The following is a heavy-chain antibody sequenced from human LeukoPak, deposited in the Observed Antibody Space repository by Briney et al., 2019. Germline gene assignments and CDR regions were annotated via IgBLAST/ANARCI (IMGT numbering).Heavy chain of an antibody. D-gene: IGHD6-13*01. Sequence: ASVTVSCKFSVYTLTELSMHWVRQAPGKGREWMGGFDPEDGETIYAQKFQGRVTMTEDTSTDTAYMELSSLRSEDTAVYYCATDLGGIAAAGARYWGQGTLVTVSS. CDR1: VYTLTELS. J-gene: IGHJ4*02. CDR2: FDPEDGET. V-gene: IGHV1-24*01. CDR3: ATDLGGIAAAGARY.